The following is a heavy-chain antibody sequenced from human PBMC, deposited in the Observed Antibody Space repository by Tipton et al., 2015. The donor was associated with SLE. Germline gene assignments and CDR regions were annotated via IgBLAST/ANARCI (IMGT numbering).Heavy chain of an antibody. Sequence: SLRLSCAASGFTFSSYAMHWVRQAPGKGLEWVAIISYDGSKKHYADSVKGRFTISRDNSKNTLYLQMNSLRAEDTAVYYCARDEGVYAINPSFDYWGQGTLVTVSS. D-gene: IGHD2-8*01. J-gene: IGHJ4*02. V-gene: IGHV3-30*04. CDR1: GFTFSSYA. CDR3: ARDEGVYAINPSFDY. CDR2: ISYDGSKK.